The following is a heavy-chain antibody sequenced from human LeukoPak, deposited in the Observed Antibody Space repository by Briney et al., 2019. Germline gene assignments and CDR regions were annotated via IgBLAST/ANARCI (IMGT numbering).Heavy chain of an antibody. V-gene: IGHV4-61*02. J-gene: IGHJ5*02. Sequence: SETLSLTCTVSGGSISSGSYYWSWIRQPAGKGLEWIGRIYTSGSTNYNPSLKSRVTISVDTSKNQFSLKLSSVTAADTAVYYCARGPYTVTGWFDPWGQGTLVTVSS. CDR3: ARGPYTVTGWFDP. CDR2: IYTSGST. D-gene: IGHD4-17*01. CDR1: GGSISSGSYY.